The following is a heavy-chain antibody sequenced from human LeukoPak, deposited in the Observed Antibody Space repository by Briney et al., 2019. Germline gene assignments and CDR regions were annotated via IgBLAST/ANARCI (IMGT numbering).Heavy chain of an antibody. CDR3: AIPSPYSSGWYGGSDH. J-gene: IGHJ4*02. V-gene: IGHV3-23*01. CDR2: ISGSGAST. CDR1: GFSFSIYA. D-gene: IGHD6-19*01. Sequence: TGGSLRLSSAASGFSFSIYAVSWVRQAPGKGLEWVSAISGSGASTYYADSVKGRFAISRDNSKNTLYLQMNSLRDEDTAVYYCAIPSPYSSGWYGGSDHWGQGTLVTVSS.